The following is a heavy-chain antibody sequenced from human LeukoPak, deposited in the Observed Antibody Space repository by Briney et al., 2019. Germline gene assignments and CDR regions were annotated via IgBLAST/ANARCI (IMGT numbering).Heavy chain of an antibody. V-gene: IGHV1-2*02. CDR2: INPNDGDT. J-gene: IGHJ4*02. D-gene: IGHD2-2*01. Sequence: GASVKVSCKASGYTFTDYYMHWVRQAPGQGFEWWGWINPNDGDTNYAQKFQGRVTMTRDTSISTAHMEVSRLRSDDTAVYYCARANFLYCSSTTCLFDYWGQGTLVTVSS. CDR1: GYTFTDYY. CDR3: ARANFLYCSSTTCLFDY.